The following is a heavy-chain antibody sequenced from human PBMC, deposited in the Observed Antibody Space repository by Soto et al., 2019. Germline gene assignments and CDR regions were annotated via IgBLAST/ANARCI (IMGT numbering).Heavy chain of an antibody. Sequence: GSLRLSCTTSGFGFASFAMTWVRQAPGKGLEWVATISGSDGKTYYADSVKGRFSISRDTSRNTLYLQMNSLRADDTAIYYCAKWSYLDYWGQGTRVTVSS. CDR2: ISGSDGKT. J-gene: IGHJ4*02. CDR3: AKWSYLDY. V-gene: IGHV3-23*01. D-gene: IGHD3-3*01. CDR1: GFGFASFA.